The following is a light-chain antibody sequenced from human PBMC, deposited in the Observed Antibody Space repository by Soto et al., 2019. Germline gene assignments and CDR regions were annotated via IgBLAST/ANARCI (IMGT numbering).Light chain of an antibody. Sequence: QAVVTQEPSLTVSPGGTVTLTCASSTGAVTSGYYPNWVRQKPGQTPRALIYSTDNKHSWTPARFSGSLLGGKAALTLSGAQPEDEAEYYCLLYFGGYVVFGGGTKVTVL. J-gene: IGLJ2*01. CDR2: STD. V-gene: IGLV7-43*01. CDR1: TGAVTSGYY. CDR3: LLYFGGYVV.